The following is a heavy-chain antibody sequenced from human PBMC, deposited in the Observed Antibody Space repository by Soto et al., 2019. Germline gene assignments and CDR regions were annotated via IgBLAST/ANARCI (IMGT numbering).Heavy chain of an antibody. CDR2: IYYSGST. CDR3: ARGYCSGGSCYYHSYYYYGMDV. J-gene: IGHJ6*02. V-gene: IGHV4-59*01. D-gene: IGHD2-15*01. CDR1: GGSISSYY. Sequence: SETLSLTCTVSGGSISSYYWSWIRQPPGKGLEWIGYIYYSGSTNYNPSPKSRVTISVDTSKNQFSLKLSSVTAADTAVYYCARGYCSGGSCYYHSYYYYGMDVWGQGTTVTVSS.